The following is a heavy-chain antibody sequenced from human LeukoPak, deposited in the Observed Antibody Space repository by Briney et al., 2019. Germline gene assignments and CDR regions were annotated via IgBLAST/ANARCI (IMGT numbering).Heavy chain of an antibody. CDR1: GGSISSGDYF. V-gene: IGHV4-30-2*01. Sequence: SETLSLTCTVSGGSISSGDYFWSWVRQPPGKGLEWIGYIYHSGSTYYNPSLKSRVTISVDRSKNQFSLKLSSVTAADTAVYYCARENHRNTAMVGPSMDVWGKGTTVTVSS. D-gene: IGHD5-18*01. J-gene: IGHJ6*03. CDR2: IYHSGST. CDR3: ARENHRNTAMVGPSMDV.